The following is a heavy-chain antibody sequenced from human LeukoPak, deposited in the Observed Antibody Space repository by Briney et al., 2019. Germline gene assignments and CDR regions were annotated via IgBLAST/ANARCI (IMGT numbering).Heavy chain of an antibody. D-gene: IGHD3-22*01. Sequence: GGSLRLSCAASGFTFSSYWMHWVRQAPGKGLAWVSRINSDGSSTSYADSVKGRFTISRDNAKNTLYLQMNSLRAEDTAVYYCARYYYDSSGYYGTYDYWGQGTLVTVSS. V-gene: IGHV3-74*01. CDR3: ARYYYDSSGYYGTYDY. J-gene: IGHJ4*02. CDR2: INSDGSST. CDR1: GFTFSSYW.